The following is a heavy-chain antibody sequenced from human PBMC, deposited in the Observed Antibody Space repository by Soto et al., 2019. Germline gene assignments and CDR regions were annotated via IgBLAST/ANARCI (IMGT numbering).Heavy chain of an antibody. CDR3: ARAASHPDY. CDR2: MNADNGNT. CDR1: GYTFTNYA. J-gene: IGHJ4*02. V-gene: IGHV1-3*01. Sequence: QVQLVQSGAEVKKPGASVKVSCKASGYTFTNYAMYRMRQAPGQRLEWMGWMNADNGNTKFSQKFQGRVTITRDTSASTAYMELRRLTSEDTAVYYCARAASHPDYWGQRTLVTVSS.